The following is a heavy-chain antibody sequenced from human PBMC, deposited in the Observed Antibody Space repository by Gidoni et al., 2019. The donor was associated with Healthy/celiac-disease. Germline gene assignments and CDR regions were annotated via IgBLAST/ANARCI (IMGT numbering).Heavy chain of an antibody. J-gene: IGHJ4*02. Sequence: QVQLQQWGAGLLKPSETLSLTCAVYGGSFSGYYWSWIRQPPGKGLEWIGEINHSGSTNYNPSLKSRVTISVDTSKNQFSLKLSSVTAADTAVYYCASGGYDFWSGYYSPLDYWGQGTLVTVSS. CDR2: INHSGST. V-gene: IGHV4-34*01. CDR1: GGSFSGYY. D-gene: IGHD3-3*01. CDR3: ASGGYDFWSGYYSPLDY.